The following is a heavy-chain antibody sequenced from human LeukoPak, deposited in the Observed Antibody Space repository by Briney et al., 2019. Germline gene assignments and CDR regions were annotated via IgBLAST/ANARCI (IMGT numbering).Heavy chain of an antibody. V-gene: IGHV7-4-1*02. Sequence: ASVKVSCKASGYTFTSYAMNWVRQAPGQGLEWMGWINTNTGNPTYAQGFTGRFVFSLDTSVSTAYLQISSLKAEDTAVYYCARDFEGIRDYYYGMDVWGQGTTVTVSS. CDR3: ARDFEGIRDYYYGMDV. CDR1: GYTFTSYA. CDR2: INTNTGNP. D-gene: IGHD3-9*01. J-gene: IGHJ6*02.